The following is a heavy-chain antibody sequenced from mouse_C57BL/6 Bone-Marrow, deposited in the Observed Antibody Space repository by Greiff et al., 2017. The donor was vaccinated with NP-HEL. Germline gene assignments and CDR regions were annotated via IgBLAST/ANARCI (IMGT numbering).Heavy chain of an antibody. Sequence: EVQLVESGGGLVKPGGSLKLSCAASGFTFSSYAMSWVRQTPEKRLEWVATISDGGSYTYYPDNVKGRFTISRDNAKNNLYLQMSHLKSEDTAMYYCARDERSGFAYWGQGTLVTVSA. CDR3: ARDERSGFAY. J-gene: IGHJ3*01. CDR2: ISDGGSYT. V-gene: IGHV5-4*01. CDR1: GFTFSSYA. D-gene: IGHD3-2*02.